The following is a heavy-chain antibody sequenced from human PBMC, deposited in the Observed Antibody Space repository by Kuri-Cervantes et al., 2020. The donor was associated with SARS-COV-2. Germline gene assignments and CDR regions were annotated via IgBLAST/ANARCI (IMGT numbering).Heavy chain of an antibody. J-gene: IGHJ4*02. CDR2: IWYDGSNK. V-gene: IGHV3-33*01. CDR3: ARDRPEVVPLYYFNS. D-gene: IGHD3-22*01. CDR1: GFTFSSYG. Sequence: GGSLRLSCAASGFTFSSYGMHWVRQAPGKGLEWVAVIWYDGSNKYYADSVKGRFTISGDNSKNTLYLQMNSLRAEDTAVYYCARDRPEVVPLYYFNSWGQGTLVTVSS.